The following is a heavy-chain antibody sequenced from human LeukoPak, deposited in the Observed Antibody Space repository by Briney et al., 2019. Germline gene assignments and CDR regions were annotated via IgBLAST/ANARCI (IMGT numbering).Heavy chain of an antibody. V-gene: IGHV1-46*01. Sequence: ASVKISCKTSGYTFTTYYMHWVRQAPGQGLEWMGIINPSSGTTTYAQKFQDRLTMTRDTSTSTVYMELSSLRSEDTAVYYCARRKYDSSGYAFDMWGQWTMVPVSS. D-gene: IGHD3-22*01. J-gene: IGHJ3*02. CDR3: ARRKYDSSGYAFDM. CDR2: INPSSGTT. CDR1: GYTFTTYY.